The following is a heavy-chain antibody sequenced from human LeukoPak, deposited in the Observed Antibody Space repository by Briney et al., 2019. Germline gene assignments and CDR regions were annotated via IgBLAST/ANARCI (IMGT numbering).Heavy chain of an antibody. D-gene: IGHD6-19*01. CDR3: ARAIAVAGSDYYYYYMDV. V-gene: IGHV1-69*06. CDR2: IIPIFGTA. J-gene: IGHJ6*03. CDR1: GGTFSSYA. Sequence: SVKVSCKASGGTFSSYAISWVRQAPGQGLEWMGRIIPIFGTANYAQKFQGRVTITADKSTSTAYMELSSLRSEDTAVYYCARAIAVAGSDYYYYYMDVWGKGTTVAVSS.